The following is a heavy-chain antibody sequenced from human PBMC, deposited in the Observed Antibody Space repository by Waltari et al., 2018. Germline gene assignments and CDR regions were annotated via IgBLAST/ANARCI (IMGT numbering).Heavy chain of an antibody. D-gene: IGHD2-15*01. CDR2: INHSVST. J-gene: IGHJ4*02. V-gene: IGHV4-34*01. CDR3: ARETIPVVASRVFDY. Sequence: QVQLQQWGAGLLKPSETLSLTCAVSGGSFSGYYWTWIRQPPGKGLEWIGEINHSVSTNYNPSLKRRVTISVDTSKKHFSLKLNFVTVADTAMYYCARETIPVVASRVFDYWGQGTLVTVSS. CDR1: GGSFSGYY.